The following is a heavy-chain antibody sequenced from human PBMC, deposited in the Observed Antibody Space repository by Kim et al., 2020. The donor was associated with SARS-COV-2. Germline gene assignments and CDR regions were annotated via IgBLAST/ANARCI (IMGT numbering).Heavy chain of an antibody. V-gene: IGHV5-10-1*01. CDR2: IDPSGSYT. J-gene: IGHJ4*02. Sequence: GESLKISCKGSGYTFANHWITWVRQKPGKGLQWVGRIDPSGSYTNYSPSIQGQVTISADKSINTASLQWSSLEASDTAMYYCARHESLLGDGGILDYWGQGVLVTVSS. CDR1: GYTFANHW. D-gene: IGHD1-26*01. CDR3: ARHESLLGDGGILDY.